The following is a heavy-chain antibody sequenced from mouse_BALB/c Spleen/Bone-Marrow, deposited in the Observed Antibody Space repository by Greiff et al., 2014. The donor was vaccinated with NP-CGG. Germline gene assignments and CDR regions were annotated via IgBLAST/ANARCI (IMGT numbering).Heavy chain of an antibody. CDR2: INPYNGGT. CDR1: GYSFTGYT. Sequence: VQLKDSGPELVKPGASMKISCKASGYSFTGYTMNWVKQSHGKNLEWIGLINPYNGGTSYNQKFKGKATLTVDKSSSTAYMELLSLTSEDSAVYCGARKGGWDVGFDYWGQGTTLTVAP. J-gene: IGHJ2*01. CDR3: ARKGGWDVGFDY. D-gene: IGHD4-1*01. V-gene: IGHV1-26*01.